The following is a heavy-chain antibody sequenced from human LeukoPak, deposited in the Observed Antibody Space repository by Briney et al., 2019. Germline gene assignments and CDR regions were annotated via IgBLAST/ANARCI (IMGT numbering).Heavy chain of an antibody. CDR3: ARRYSYGYPPFDY. CDR1: GGSISSGDYY. Sequence: PSQTLSLTCTVSGGSISSGDYYWSWIRQPPGKGLEWIGYIYYSGSTYYNPSLKSRVTISVDTSKNQFSLKLSSVTAADTAVYYCARRYSYGYPPFDYWGQGTLVTVSS. V-gene: IGHV4-30-4*01. D-gene: IGHD5-18*01. J-gene: IGHJ4*02. CDR2: IYYSGST.